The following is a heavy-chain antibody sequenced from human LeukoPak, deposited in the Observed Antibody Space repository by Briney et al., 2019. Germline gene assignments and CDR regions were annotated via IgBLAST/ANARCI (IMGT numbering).Heavy chain of an antibody. CDR2: IFYSGST. J-gene: IGHJ4*02. Sequence: ASETLSLTCTVSGGPISSYHWSWIRQPPGKALECLRYIFYSGSTNYNPSLESRVTISVDTSKNQCSLKLSSVTAADTAVYYCARDRGLGAQERRPFDYGGQGTLVTVSS. CDR1: GGPISSYH. CDR3: ARDRGLGAQERRPFDY. V-gene: IGHV4-59*13. D-gene: IGHD1-26*01.